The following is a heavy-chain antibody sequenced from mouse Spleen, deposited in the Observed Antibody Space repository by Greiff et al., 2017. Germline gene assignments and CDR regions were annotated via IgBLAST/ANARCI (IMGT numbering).Heavy chain of an antibody. Sequence: EVQRVESGGGLVKPGGSLKLSCAASGFTFSSYAMSWVRQSPGKRLEWVGTISSGGSDTYYHDSLKGRFTISRDNANNTLYMQMSSLRSEDSAMCYCARHGSSFDYWGQGTTLTVSA. J-gene: IGHJ2*01. CDR2: ISSGGSDT. D-gene: IGHD1-1*01. V-gene: IGHV5-9-3*01. CDR3: ARHGSSFDY. CDR1: GFTFSSYA.